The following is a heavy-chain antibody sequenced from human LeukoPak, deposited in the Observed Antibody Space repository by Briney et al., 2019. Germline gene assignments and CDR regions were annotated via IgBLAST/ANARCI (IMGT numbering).Heavy chain of an antibody. J-gene: IGHJ4*02. CDR1: GGSFSGYH. D-gene: IGHD3-16*01. Sequence: SETLSLTCAVYGGSFSGYHWSWIRQPPGRGLEWIGEINHSGSTNYNPSLKSRVTISVDTSKNQFSLKLSSVTAADTAVYYCAREQGGLDYWGQGTLVTVSS. CDR2: INHSGST. V-gene: IGHV4-34*01. CDR3: AREQGGLDY.